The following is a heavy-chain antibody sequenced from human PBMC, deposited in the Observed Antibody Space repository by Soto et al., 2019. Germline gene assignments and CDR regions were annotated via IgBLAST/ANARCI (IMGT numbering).Heavy chain of an antibody. CDR1: GYTFTTYG. Sequence: VQLVQSGAEVKKPGASVKVSCKASGYTFTTYGISWVRQAPGQGLEWMGWISAYNGNRNYAQKLQGRVTMTTETXTXTXXMELRSLRSDDTAVYYCARDGGYCSGGSCNDACDIWGQGTMVTVSS. CDR2: ISAYNGNR. D-gene: IGHD2-15*01. J-gene: IGHJ3*02. CDR3: ARDGGYCSGGSCNDACDI. V-gene: IGHV1-18*01.